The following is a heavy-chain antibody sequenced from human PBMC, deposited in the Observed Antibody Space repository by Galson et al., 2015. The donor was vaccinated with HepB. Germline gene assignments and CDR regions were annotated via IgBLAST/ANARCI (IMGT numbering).Heavy chain of an antibody. V-gene: IGHV3-53*01. CDR2: IYSGGST. CDR1: GFTVSSNY. CDR3: ARDRDSSSGYLGEI. J-gene: IGHJ3*02. D-gene: IGHD6-13*01. Sequence: SLRLSCAASGFTVSSNYMSWVRQAPGKGLEWVSVIYSGGSTYYADSVKGRFTISRDNSKNTLYLQMNSLRAEDTAVYYCARDRDSSSGYLGEIWGQGTMVTVSS.